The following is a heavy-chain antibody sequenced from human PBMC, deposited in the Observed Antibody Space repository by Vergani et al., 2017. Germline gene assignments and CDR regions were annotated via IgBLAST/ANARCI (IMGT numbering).Heavy chain of an antibody. D-gene: IGHD2-2*01. V-gene: IGHV4-38-2*02. J-gene: IGHJ4*02. CDR3: ARGGGRYCSSTSCYGFDY. CDR1: NYSISRGYF. Sequence: QLQLQQSGPGLVKPSETLFLTCTVSNYSISRGYFWGWIRRPPGKGLEWIASFHHTGMTYNNPSLKSRVTISVDTSKNLISLKLSSVTAADTAVYYCARGGGRYCSSTSCYGFDYWGQGTLVTVSS. CDR2: FHHTGMT.